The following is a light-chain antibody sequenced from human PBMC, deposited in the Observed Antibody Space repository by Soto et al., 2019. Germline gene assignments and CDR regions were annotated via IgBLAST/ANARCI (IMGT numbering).Light chain of an antibody. CDR1: QSISTS. CDR3: QQYNNWPPIT. V-gene: IGKV3-15*01. Sequence: EIVLTQSPATLSVSPGERATLSCRASQSISTSLAWYQQRPGQAPRLLIYGASTRATGIPARFSGSGSGTDFTLTISSLQSEDFAVYYCQQYNNWPPITFGQGTRLEIK. J-gene: IGKJ5*01. CDR2: GAS.